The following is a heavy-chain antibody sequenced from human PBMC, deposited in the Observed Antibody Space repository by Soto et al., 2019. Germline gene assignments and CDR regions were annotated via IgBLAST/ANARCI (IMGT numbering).Heavy chain of an antibody. CDR3: ARDSPGYYDFWSVNWFDP. J-gene: IGHJ5*02. CDR1: GFTFSSYS. Sequence: GGSLRLSCAASGFTFSSYSMNWVRQAPGKGLEWVSSISSSSSYIYYADSVKGRFTISRDNAKNSLYLQMNSLRAEDTAVYYFARDSPGYYDFWSVNWFDPWGQGTLVTVSS. V-gene: IGHV3-21*01. D-gene: IGHD3-3*01. CDR2: ISSSSSYI.